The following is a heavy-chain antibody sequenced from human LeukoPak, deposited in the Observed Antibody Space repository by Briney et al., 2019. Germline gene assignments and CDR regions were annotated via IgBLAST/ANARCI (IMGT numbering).Heavy chain of an antibody. V-gene: IGHV3-23*01. CDR2: ISGSGGST. J-gene: IGHJ4*02. CDR3: AKVLRDYVWGSYLPYGY. CDR1: GFTFSSYG. D-gene: IGHD3-16*02. Sequence: RAGGSLRLSCAASGFTFSSYGMSWVRQAPGKGLEWVSAISGSGGSTYYADSVKGRFTISRDNSKNTLYLQMNSLRAEDTAVYYCAKVLRDYVWGSYLPYGYWGQGTLVTVSS.